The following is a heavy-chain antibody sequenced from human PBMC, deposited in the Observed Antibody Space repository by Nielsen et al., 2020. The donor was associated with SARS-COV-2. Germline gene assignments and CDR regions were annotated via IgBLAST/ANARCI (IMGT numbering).Heavy chain of an antibody. CDR3: ATSLVGATRGLDY. CDR1: GYTFTGYY. J-gene: IGHJ4*02. CDR2: INPNSGGT. Sequence: ASVKVSCKASGYTFTGYYMHWVRQAPGQGLEWMGWINPNSGGTNYAQKFQGRVTMTRDTSISTAYMELSRLRSDDTAVYYCATSLVGATRGLDYWGQGTLVTVSS. D-gene: IGHD1-26*01. V-gene: IGHV1-2*02.